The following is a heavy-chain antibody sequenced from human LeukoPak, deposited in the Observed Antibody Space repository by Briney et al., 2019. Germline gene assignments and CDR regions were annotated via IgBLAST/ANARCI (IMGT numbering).Heavy chain of an antibody. CDR2: ISSSSSTI. J-gene: IGHJ5*02. CDR1: GFTFSSYS. V-gene: IGHV3-48*04. Sequence: GGSLRLSCAASGFTFSSYSMNWVRQAPGKGLEWVSYISSSSSTIYYADSVKGRFTISRDNAKKSLYLQMNSLRAEDTALYYCARDSSYGSGSYYTGAFDPWGQGTLVTVSS. CDR3: ARDSSYGSGSYYTGAFDP. D-gene: IGHD3-10*01.